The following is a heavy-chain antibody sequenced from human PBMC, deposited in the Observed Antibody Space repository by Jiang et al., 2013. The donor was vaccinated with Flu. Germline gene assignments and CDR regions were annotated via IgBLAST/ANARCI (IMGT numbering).Heavy chain of an antibody. CDR2: IYYSGST. CDR1: GGSISSGGYY. CDR3: ARGPTYYDILTGEGKFDY. V-gene: IGHV4-31*03. D-gene: IGHD3-9*01. J-gene: IGHJ4*02. Sequence: SLTCTVSGGSISSGGYYWSWIRQHPGKGLEWIGYIYYSGSTYYNPSLKSRVTISVDTSKNQFSLKLSSVTAADTAVYYCARGPTYYDILTGEGKFDYWGQGTLVTVSS.